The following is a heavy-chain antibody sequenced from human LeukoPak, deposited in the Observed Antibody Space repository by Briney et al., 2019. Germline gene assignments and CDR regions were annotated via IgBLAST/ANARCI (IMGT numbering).Heavy chain of an antibody. J-gene: IGHJ6*02. D-gene: IGHD2-21*02. V-gene: IGHV3-21*01. CDR1: GFTFSSYS. CDR2: ISSSSSYI. Sequence: GGSLRLSCAASGFTFSSYSMNWVRQAPGKGLEWVSSISSSSSYIYYADSVKGRFTISRDNAKNSLYLQMNSLRAEDTAVYYCARDRGDQFVAPMDVWDQGTTVTVSS. CDR3: ARDRGDQFVAPMDV.